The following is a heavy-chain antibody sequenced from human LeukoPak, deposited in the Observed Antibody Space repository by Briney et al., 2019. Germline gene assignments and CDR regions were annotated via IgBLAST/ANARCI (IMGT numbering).Heavy chain of an antibody. CDR2: IRYDGSNK. CDR3: GLGVAPPTDY. V-gene: IGHV3-30*02. Sequence: GGSLRLSCAASGFTFSSYGMHWVRQAPGKGLEWVAFIRYDGSNKYYADSVKGRFTISRDNSKNTLYLQMNSLRADDTAVYYCGLGVAPPTDYWGQGTLVTVSS. CDR1: GFTFSSYG. J-gene: IGHJ4*02. D-gene: IGHD2-2*01.